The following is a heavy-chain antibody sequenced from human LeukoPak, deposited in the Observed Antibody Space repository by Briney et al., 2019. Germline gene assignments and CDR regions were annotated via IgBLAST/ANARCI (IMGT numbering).Heavy chain of an antibody. V-gene: IGHV3-11*01. D-gene: IGHD3-3*01. CDR3: ARVLPGYYSYYYYAMDV. CDR1: GFTFSDYY. CDR2: ISSSGSTI. J-gene: IGHJ6*02. Sequence: RSLRLSCAASGFTFSDYYMSWIRQAPGKGLEWVSYISSSGSTIYYADSVKGRFTISRDNAKNSLYLQMNSLRAEDTAVYYCARVLPGYYSYYYYAMDVWGQGTTVTVSS.